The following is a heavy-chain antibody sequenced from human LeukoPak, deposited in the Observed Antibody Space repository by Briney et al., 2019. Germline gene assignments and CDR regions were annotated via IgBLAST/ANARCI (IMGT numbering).Heavy chain of an antibody. CDR1: GYTFTSYG. CDR2: ISAYNGNT. CDR3: ARAQAQAYGSGSYYIPVISGSDY. V-gene: IGHV1-18*01. J-gene: IGHJ4*02. D-gene: IGHD3-10*01. Sequence: ASVKVSCKASGYTFTSYGISWVRQAPGQGLEWMGRISAYNGNTNYAQKLQGRVTMTRDTSTSTVYMELSSLRSEDTAVYYCARAQAQAYGSGSYYIPVISGSDYWGQGTLVTVSS.